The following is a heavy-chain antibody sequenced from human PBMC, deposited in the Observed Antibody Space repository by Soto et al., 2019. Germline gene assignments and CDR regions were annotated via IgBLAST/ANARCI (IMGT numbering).Heavy chain of an antibody. CDR2: IYYSGST. CDR1: GGSISSYY. Sequence: SETLSLTCTVSGGSISSYYWSWIRQPPGKGLEWIGYIYYSGSTNYNPSLKSRVTISVDTSKNQFSLKLSSVTAADTAVYYCARVAGAAAESLDYWGQGTLVTVSS. J-gene: IGHJ4*02. CDR3: ARVAGAAAESLDY. V-gene: IGHV4-59*01. D-gene: IGHD6-13*01.